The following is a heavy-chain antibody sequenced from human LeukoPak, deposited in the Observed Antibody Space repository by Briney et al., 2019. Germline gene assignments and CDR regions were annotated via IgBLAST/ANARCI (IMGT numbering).Heavy chain of an antibody. V-gene: IGHV3-48*03. D-gene: IGHD1-1*01. CDR3: ARDLTTLRSGMDV. J-gene: IGHJ6*02. CDR1: GFTFSSYE. CDR2: ISSSGSTI. Sequence: GGSLRLSCAASGFTFSSYEMNWVRQAPGKGLEWVSYISSSGSTIYYADSVKGRFTISRDNAKNPLYLQMNSLRAEDTAVYYCARDLTTLRSGMDVWGQGTTVTVSS.